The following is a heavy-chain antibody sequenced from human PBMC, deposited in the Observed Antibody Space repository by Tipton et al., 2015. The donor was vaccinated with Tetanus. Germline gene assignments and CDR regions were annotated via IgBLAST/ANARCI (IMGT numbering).Heavy chain of an antibody. V-gene: IGHV4-59*01. CDR2: VYFSGTT. D-gene: IGHD1-26*01. J-gene: IGHJ6*02. CDR1: SGPMNNFY. Sequence: TLSLTCTVSSGPMNNFYWTWIRQPPGKGLEWIGHVYFSGTTSYNPSLKSRVTMSLDTSKNLFSLRLTAVTAADTAVYYCGRDWEGGYGMDVWGQGTTVTVSS. CDR3: GRDWEGGYGMDV.